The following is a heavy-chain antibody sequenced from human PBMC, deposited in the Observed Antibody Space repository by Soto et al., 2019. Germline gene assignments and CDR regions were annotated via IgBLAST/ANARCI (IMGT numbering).Heavy chain of an antibody. CDR2: ISGSGGST. Sequence: EVQLLESGGGLVQPGGSLRLSCAASGFTFSSYAMSWVRQAPGKGLEWVSAISGSGGSTYYADSVKGRFTISRDNSKNTLYLQMNSPRAEDTAVYYCASMITFGGPPYYWGQGTLVTVSS. J-gene: IGHJ4*02. D-gene: IGHD3-16*01. CDR1: GFTFSSYA. CDR3: ASMITFGGPPYY. V-gene: IGHV3-23*01.